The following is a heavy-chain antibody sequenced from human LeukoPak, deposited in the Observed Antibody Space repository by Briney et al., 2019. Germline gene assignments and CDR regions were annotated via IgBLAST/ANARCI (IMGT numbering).Heavy chain of an antibody. CDR3: ARYYYDSSGYDY. J-gene: IGHJ4*02. V-gene: IGHV4-39*01. D-gene: IGHD3-22*01. CDR2: IYYSGST. CDR1: GGSISSSSYY. Sequence: SETLSLTCTVSGGSISSSSYYWGWIRQPPGKGLEWIGSIYYSGSTYYNPSLKSRVTISVDTSKNQFSLRLSSVTAADTAVYYCARYYYDSSGYDYWGQGTLATVSS.